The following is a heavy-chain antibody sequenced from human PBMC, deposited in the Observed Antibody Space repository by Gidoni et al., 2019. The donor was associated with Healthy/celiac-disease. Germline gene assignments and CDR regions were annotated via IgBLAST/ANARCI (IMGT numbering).Heavy chain of an antibody. J-gene: IGHJ4*02. CDR1: GFTFSSYA. D-gene: IGHD1-26*01. V-gene: IGHV3-23*01. CDR3: AKDGGSYYMGWVY. Sequence: EVQLLESGGGLVQPGGSLSLSCAASGFTFSSYAMSWVRQAPGKGLEWVSAISGSGGSTYYADSVKGRFTISRDNSKNTLYLQMNSLRAEDTAVYYCAKDGGSYYMGWVYWGQGTLVTVSS. CDR2: ISGSGGST.